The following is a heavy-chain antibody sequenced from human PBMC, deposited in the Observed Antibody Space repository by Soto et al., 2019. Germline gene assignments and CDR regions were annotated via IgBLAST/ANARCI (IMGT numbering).Heavy chain of an antibody. CDR1: GYSFTSYW. Sequence: EVQLVQSGAEGKKPGEALKISCKGSGYSFTSYWIGWVRQMPGKGLEWMGLICPGDSDTRYSPSFQGQVTISADKSISTAYLQWSSLKASDTGMYYGATHGGYCSGGSCGPRGPWGQGTLVTVSS. V-gene: IGHV5-51*01. J-gene: IGHJ5*02. D-gene: IGHD2-15*01. CDR2: ICPGDSDT. CDR3: ATHGGYCSGGSCGPRGP.